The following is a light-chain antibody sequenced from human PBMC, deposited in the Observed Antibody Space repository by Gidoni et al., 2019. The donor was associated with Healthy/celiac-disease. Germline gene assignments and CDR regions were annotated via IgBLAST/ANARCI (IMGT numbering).Light chain of an antibody. J-gene: IGLJ2*01. CDR2: KDS. Sequence: SYALTQPPSVSVSPGQTARITCSGDALPKQYAYWYQQKPGQAPVLVIYKDSERPSGIPERFSGSSSGTTVTLTISGVQAEDEADYYCQSADSSGTYPDVVFGGGTKLTVL. CDR3: QSADSSGTYPDVV. V-gene: IGLV3-25*03. CDR1: ALPKQY.